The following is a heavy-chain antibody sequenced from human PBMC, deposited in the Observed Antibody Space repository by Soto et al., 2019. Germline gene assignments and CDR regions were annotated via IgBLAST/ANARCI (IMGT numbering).Heavy chain of an antibody. CDR2: INPNSGGT. CDR3: ARVFTVTSLGSYYLAF. J-gene: IGHJ6*03. V-gene: IGHV1-2*04. D-gene: IGHD3-22*01. CDR1: GYTFTGYY. Sequence: GASVKVSCKASGYTFTGYYMHWVRQAPGQGLERMGWINPNSGGTNYAQKFQGWVTMTRDTSISTAYMELSRLRSDDTAVYYCARVFTVTSLGSYYLAFWAKGPTVPFPS.